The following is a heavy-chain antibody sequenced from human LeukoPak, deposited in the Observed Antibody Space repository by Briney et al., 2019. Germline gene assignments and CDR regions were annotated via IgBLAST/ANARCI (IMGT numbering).Heavy chain of an antibody. CDR3: ARGGIYYHFDY. V-gene: IGHV4-39*01. D-gene: IGHD1-26*01. CDR2: IYYSGNT. CDR1: GDSISSSNYY. J-gene: IGHJ4*02. Sequence: PSETLSLTCTVSGDSISSSNYYWGWIRQPPGKGLEWIASIYYSGNTYYKPSLKSRVTISVDMSKNQFSLKLSSVTAADTAVYFCARGGIYYHFDYWGQGTLVTVSS.